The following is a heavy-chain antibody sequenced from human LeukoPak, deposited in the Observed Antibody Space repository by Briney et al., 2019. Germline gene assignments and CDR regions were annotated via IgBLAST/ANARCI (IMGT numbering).Heavy chain of an antibody. CDR2: IKEDGSEK. CDR3: ARTRRSVAVAPYFFDY. CDR1: GLTFSDSW. Sequence: GGSLRLSCAASGLTFSDSWMSWVRQAPGKRPEWVANIKEDGSEKYYADSVKGRFFVSRDNAKKSLYLQMNSLRAEDTAVYYCARTRRSVAVAPYFFDYWGQGTLVTVSS. V-gene: IGHV3-7*05. J-gene: IGHJ4*02. D-gene: IGHD6-19*01.